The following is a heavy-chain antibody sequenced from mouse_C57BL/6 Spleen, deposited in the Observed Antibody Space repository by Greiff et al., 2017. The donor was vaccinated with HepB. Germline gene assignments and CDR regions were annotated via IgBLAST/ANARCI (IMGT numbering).Heavy chain of an antibody. CDR3: ARDQSNYLWYFDV. V-gene: IGHV5-4*01. CDR2: ISDGGSYT. CDR1: GFTFSSYA. J-gene: IGHJ1*03. D-gene: IGHD2-5*01. Sequence: DVKLVESGGGLVKPGGSLKLSCAASGFTFSSYAMSWVRQTPEKRLEWVATISDGGSYTYYPDNVKGRFTISRDNAKNNLYLQMSHLKSEDTAMYYCARDQSNYLWYFDVWGTGTTVTVSS.